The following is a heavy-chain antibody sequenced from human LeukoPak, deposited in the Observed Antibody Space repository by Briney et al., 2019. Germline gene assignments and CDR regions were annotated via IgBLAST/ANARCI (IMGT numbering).Heavy chain of an antibody. CDR3: ARVRAVNDY. CDR2: ISSSGSTI. Sequence: GGSLRLSCAASGFTFSNAWMSWVRQAPGKGLEWVSYISSSGSTIYYADSVKGRFTISRDNAKNSVYLQMNSLRAEDTAVYYCARVRAVNDYWGQGTLVTVSS. CDR1: GFTFSNAW. D-gene: IGHD6-19*01. J-gene: IGHJ4*02. V-gene: IGHV3-11*04.